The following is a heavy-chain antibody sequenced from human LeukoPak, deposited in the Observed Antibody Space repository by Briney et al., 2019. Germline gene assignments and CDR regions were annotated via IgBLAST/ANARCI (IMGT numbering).Heavy chain of an antibody. CDR3: ASDPEGSGSHYNH. CDR2: IYSGGST. J-gene: IGHJ5*02. CDR1: GFTVSSNY. V-gene: IGHV3-53*01. Sequence: GGSLRLSCAASGFTVSSNYLSWVRQAPGKGLEWVSVIYSGGSTYYADSVKGRFTISRDNAKKSLYLQMNGLRADDTAVYYCASDPEGSGSHYNHWGQGTLVTVSS. D-gene: IGHD3-10*01.